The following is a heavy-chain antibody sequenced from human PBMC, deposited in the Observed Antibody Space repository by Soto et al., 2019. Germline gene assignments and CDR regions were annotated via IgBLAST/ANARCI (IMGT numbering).Heavy chain of an antibody. CDR1: GFTFKNYG. D-gene: IGHD1-26*01. V-gene: IGHV3-33*01. J-gene: IGHJ5*02. CDR2: IWSGGRHE. Sequence: GGSLRLSCATSGFTFKNYGIHWVRQAPGKGLEWVAVIWSGGRHEYYADSVKGRFTVSRDNSENTVYLQMSSLRAEDTALYYCARDVDTTSHYSRFDPWGQGTLVTVS. CDR3: ARDVDTTSHYSRFDP.